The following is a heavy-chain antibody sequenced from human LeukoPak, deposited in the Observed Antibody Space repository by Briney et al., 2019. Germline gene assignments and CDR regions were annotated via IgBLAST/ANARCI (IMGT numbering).Heavy chain of an antibody. Sequence: KSSETLSLTCTVSGYSISSGYYWGWIRQPPGKGLEWIGSIYHSGSTYYNPSLKSRVTISVDTSKNQFSLKLSSVTAADTAVYYCARDRGARYSYGPFDYWGQGTLVTVSS. V-gene: IGHV4-38-2*02. CDR3: ARDRGARYSYGPFDY. CDR1: GYSISSGYY. D-gene: IGHD5-18*01. CDR2: IYHSGST. J-gene: IGHJ4*02.